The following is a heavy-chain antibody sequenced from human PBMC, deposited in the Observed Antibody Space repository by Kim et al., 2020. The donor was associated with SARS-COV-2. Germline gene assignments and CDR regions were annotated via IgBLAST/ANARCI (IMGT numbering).Heavy chain of an antibody. CDR3: ATWGWGYYYDSSGYSRDFDY. Sequence: SETLSLTCAVSGGSISSSNWWSWVRQPPGKGLEWIGEIYHSGSTNYNPSLKSRVTISRDKSKHQLSLKLSSVTAADTAVYYCATWGWGYYYDSSGYSRDFDYWGQGTLVTVSS. CDR1: GGSISSSNW. D-gene: IGHD3-22*01. J-gene: IGHJ4*02. CDR2: IYHSGST. V-gene: IGHV4-4*02.